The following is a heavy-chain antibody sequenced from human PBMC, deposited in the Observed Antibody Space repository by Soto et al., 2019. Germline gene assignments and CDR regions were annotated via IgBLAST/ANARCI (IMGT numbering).Heavy chain of an antibody. D-gene: IGHD4-17*01. V-gene: IGHV3-33*01. J-gene: IGHJ3*02. Sequence: QVQLVESGGGVVQPGRSLRLSCAASGFTFSSYGMHWVRQAPGKGLEWVAVIWYDGSNKYYADSVKGRFTISRDNSKNTLYLQMNSLRAEDTAVYYCARDWGGMTTVTTYAFDIWGQGTMVTVSS. CDR1: GFTFSSYG. CDR3: ARDWGGMTTVTTYAFDI. CDR2: IWYDGSNK.